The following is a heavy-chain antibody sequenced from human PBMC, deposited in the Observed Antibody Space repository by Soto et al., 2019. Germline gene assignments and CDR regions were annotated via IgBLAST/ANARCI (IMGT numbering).Heavy chain of an antibody. CDR3: TRAGTSSSWNYFDY. CDR2: THSGGNT. D-gene: IGHD6-13*01. J-gene: IGHJ4*02. V-gene: IGHV3-53*02. Sequence: EVQVVETGGGLIQPGGSLRLSCAASGFSVGSNYMSWVRQAPGKGLQWVSITHSGGNTFYADSVRGRFTISRDDSKNTLFLQMNSLRAEDTAVYYCTRAGTSSSWNYFDYWGQGTLVTVSA. CDR1: GFSVGSNY.